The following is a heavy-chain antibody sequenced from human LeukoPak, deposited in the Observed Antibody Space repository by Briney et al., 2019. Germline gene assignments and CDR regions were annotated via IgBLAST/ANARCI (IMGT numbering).Heavy chain of an antibody. CDR1: GGTFSSYA. J-gene: IGHJ4*02. Sequence: SVTVSCKASGGTFSSYAISWVRQAPGQGLEWMGRIIPILGIANYAQKFQGRVTITAEKSTSTAYMELSSLRSEDTAVYYCAKFSDYDSSGWDYWGQGTLVTVSS. CDR3: AKFSDYDSSGWDY. V-gene: IGHV1-69*04. CDR2: IIPILGIA. D-gene: IGHD3-22*01.